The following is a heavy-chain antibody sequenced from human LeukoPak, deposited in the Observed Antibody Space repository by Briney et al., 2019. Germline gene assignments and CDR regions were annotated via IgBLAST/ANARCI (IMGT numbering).Heavy chain of an antibody. V-gene: IGHV1-2*02. Sequence: ASVRVSCKTSGYTFTCYYLHWVRQAPGQGLEWVGRIDPDSGGTHYAQKFQVRVTVTRDTSITTVYMELSGLTSDDTAVYYCARVPGPYTTSRFDYWGRGTLVTVSS. J-gene: IGHJ4*02. CDR3: ARVPGPYTTSRFDY. CDR2: IDPDSGGT. D-gene: IGHD2-2*02. CDR1: GYTFTCYY.